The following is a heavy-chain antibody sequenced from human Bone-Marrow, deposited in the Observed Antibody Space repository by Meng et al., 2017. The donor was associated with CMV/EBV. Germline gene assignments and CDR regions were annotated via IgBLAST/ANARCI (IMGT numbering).Heavy chain of an antibody. Sequence: SVKVSCKASGGTFSSYTISWVRQAPGQGLEWMGRIIPILGIANYAQKFQGRVTITADKSTSTAYMELSSLRSEDTAVYYCARDLYSGSSFSLFDYWGQGTLVTVSS. CDR3: ARDLYSGSSFSLFDY. D-gene: IGHD1-26*01. CDR1: GGTFSSYT. J-gene: IGHJ4*02. V-gene: IGHV1-69*04. CDR2: IIPILGIA.